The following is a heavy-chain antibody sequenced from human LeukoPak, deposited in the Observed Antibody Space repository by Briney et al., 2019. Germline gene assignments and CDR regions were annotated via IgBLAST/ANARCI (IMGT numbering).Heavy chain of an antibody. Sequence: GGSLRLSCVASGSTFSNYAMHWVRQAPGEGLEWVAVIWYDGSNKYYADSVKGRFTISRDNSKNTLYLQMNSLRAEDTAMYYCARDRPPEIDYWGQGTLVTVSS. J-gene: IGHJ4*02. CDR3: ARDRPPEIDY. V-gene: IGHV3-33*01. CDR2: IWYDGSNK. D-gene: IGHD1-14*01. CDR1: GSTFSNYA.